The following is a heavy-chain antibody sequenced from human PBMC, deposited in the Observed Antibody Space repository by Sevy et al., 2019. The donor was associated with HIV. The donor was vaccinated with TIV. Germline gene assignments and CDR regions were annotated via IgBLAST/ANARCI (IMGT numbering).Heavy chain of an antibody. CDR3: AKPLYFYDGNGYYLDY. J-gene: IGHJ4*02. Sequence: GGSLRLSCAASGFTFSTYAMHWVRQAPGKGLEWVAIISSDGNNKFYAHSVKGLFTISRDNSKNTLYLQMNSLRAEDTAIYYCAKPLYFYDGNGYYLDYWGQGTLVTVSS. CDR1: GFTFSTYA. D-gene: IGHD3-22*01. CDR2: ISSDGNNK. V-gene: IGHV3-30*18.